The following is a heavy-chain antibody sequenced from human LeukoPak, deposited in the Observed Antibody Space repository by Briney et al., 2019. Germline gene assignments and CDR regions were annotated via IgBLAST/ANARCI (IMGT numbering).Heavy chain of an antibody. CDR2: IRYDGINK. CDR3: AKDSLTGTGPYYFDC. D-gene: IGHD3-9*01. Sequence: PGGSLRLSCATSGFTFSSYGMYWVRQVPGKGLEWLAFIRYDGINKYYADSVKGRFTISRDNSKNTLYLQMNSLRAEDTAVYYCAKDSLTGTGPYYFDCWGQGTLVTVSS. CDR1: GFTFSSYG. J-gene: IGHJ4*02. V-gene: IGHV3-30*02.